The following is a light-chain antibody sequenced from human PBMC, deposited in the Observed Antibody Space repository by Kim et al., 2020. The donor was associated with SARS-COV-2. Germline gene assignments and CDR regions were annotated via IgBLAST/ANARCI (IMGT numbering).Light chain of an antibody. CDR1: HSLLSSDGNTY. CDR3: MQATQFPWT. Sequence: PASISCTSSHSLLSSDGNTYLNWIHQRPGQPPRPLIYKVSIRFSGVPDRFSGSGAGTFFTLRISSVEAEDVGVYYCMQATQFPWTFGQGTKGDIK. V-gene: IGKV2-24*01. CDR2: KVS. J-gene: IGKJ1*01.